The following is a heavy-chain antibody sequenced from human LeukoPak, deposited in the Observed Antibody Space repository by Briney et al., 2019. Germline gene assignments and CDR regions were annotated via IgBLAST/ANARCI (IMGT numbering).Heavy chain of an antibody. CDR3: ASERNMYNWNYEGYYYYMDV. D-gene: IGHD1-7*01. CDR2: IIPIFGTA. Sequence: SVKVSCKSSGGTFSSYAISWVRQAPGQGLAWMGGIIPIFGTANYAQKFQGRVTITADKSTSTAYMELSSLRSEDTAVYYCASERNMYNWNYEGYYYYMDVWGKGTTVTVSS. CDR1: GGTFSSYA. V-gene: IGHV1-69*06. J-gene: IGHJ6*03.